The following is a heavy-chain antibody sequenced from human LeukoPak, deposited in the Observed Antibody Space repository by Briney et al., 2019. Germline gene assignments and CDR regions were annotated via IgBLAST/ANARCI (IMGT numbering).Heavy chain of an antibody. CDR1: GYTFTSYA. CDR2: INTNTGNP. J-gene: IGHJ4*02. CDR3: ASNFPKHPHDSSYYFDY. Sequence: ASVKVSCKASGYTFTSYAMNWVRQAPGQGLEWMGWINTNTGNPTYAQGFTGRFVFSLDTSVSTAYLQISSLKAEDTAVYYCASNFPKHPHDSSYYFDYWGQGTLVTVSS. V-gene: IGHV7-4-1*02. D-gene: IGHD3-22*01.